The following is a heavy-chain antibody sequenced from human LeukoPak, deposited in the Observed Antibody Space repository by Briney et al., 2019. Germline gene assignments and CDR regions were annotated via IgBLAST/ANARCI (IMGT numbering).Heavy chain of an antibody. Sequence: GGSLRLSCGVSGITLSNYGMTWVRQAPGKGLEWVAGLSGSAGGSNYADSVKGRFTISRDNSKNTLFLQMDRLRAEDTAVYFCAKRGVVVRVFLVGFHKEAYYFDSWAREPWSPSPQ. CDR1: GITLSNYG. V-gene: IGHV3-23*01. D-gene: IGHD3-16*02. J-gene: IGHJ4*02. CDR2: LSGSAGGS. CDR3: AKRGVVVRVFLVGFHKEAYYFDS.